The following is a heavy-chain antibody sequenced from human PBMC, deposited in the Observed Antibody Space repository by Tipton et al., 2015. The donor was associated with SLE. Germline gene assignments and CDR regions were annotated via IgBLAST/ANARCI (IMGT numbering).Heavy chain of an antibody. D-gene: IGHD4/OR15-4a*01. V-gene: IGHV4-59*10. J-gene: IGHJ5*02. Sequence: TLSLTCAVYGGSFSGYYWSWIRQPPGKGLEWIGRIYTSGSTNYNPSLKSRVTMSVDTSKNQFSLKLSSVTAADTAVYYCARERVLGFDPWGQGTLVTVSS. CDR3: ARERVLGFDP. CDR1: GGSFSGYY. CDR2: IYTSGST.